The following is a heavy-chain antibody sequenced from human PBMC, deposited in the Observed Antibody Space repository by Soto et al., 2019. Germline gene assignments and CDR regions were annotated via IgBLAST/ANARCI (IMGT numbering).Heavy chain of an antibody. CDR3: ARGDDGYNWHYSSWFDP. CDR2: INPHSGGT. CDR1: GYTFTGYY. J-gene: IGHJ5*02. Sequence: QVQLVQSGAEVKKPGASVKVSCKASGYTFTGYYMHWVRQAPGQGLEWMGCINPHSGGTNYEQKFKGWVTRARDPPISPDYMELCRLRSDDTAVYYCARGDDGYNWHYSSWFDPWGQGTLVTVSS. D-gene: IGHD1-7*01. V-gene: IGHV1-2*04.